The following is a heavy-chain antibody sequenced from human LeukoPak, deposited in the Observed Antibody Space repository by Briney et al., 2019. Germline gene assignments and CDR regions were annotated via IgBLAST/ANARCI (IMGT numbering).Heavy chain of an antibody. J-gene: IGHJ4*02. CDR1: GFTFSSYA. D-gene: IGHD2-2*01. V-gene: IGHV3-64D*06. Sequence: GGSLRLSCSASGFTFSSYAMHWVRQAPGKGLEYVSAISSNGGSTYYADSVKGRFTISRDNSKNTLYLQMSSLRAEDTAVYYCAKDVYCSSTSCYSYFDYWGQGTLVTVSS. CDR2: ISSNGGST. CDR3: AKDVYCSSTSCYSYFDY.